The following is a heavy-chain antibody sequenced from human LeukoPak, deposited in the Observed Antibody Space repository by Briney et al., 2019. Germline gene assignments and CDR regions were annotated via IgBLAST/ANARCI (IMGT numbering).Heavy chain of an antibody. CDR1: GGSFSGYY. D-gene: IGHD1-14*01. CDR2: INHSGST. J-gene: IGHJ4*02. V-gene: IGHV4-34*01. Sequence: SETLSLTCAVYGGSFSGYYWSWIRQPPGKGLEWIGEINHSGSTDYNPSLKSRVTISVDTSKNQFSLKLSSVTAADTAVYYCARGEPVGYWGQGTLVTVSS. CDR3: ARGEPVGY.